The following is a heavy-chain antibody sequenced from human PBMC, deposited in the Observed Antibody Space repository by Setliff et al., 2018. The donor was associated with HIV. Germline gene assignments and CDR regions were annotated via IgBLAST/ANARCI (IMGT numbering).Heavy chain of an antibody. Sequence: GASVKVSCKASGYTFTGYYMHWVRQAPGQGLEWMGWINPNNGGTNYAQKFQGRVTMTRDTSISTAYMELSRLRSDGTAVYYCALDLPGPAITSGWMKNWFDPWGQGTLVTVSS. CDR1: GYTFTGYY. V-gene: IGHV1-2*02. D-gene: IGHD6-19*01. J-gene: IGHJ5*02. CDR3: ALDLPGPAITSGWMKNWFDP. CDR2: INPNNGGT.